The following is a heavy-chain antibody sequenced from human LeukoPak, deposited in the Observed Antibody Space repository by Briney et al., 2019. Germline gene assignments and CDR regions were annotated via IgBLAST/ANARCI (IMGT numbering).Heavy chain of an antibody. D-gene: IGHD5-12*01. J-gene: IGHJ4*02. V-gene: IGHV3-48*02. CDR3: SIVATRGPVDC. CDR1: GFTFGSCT. CDR2: ISSDGDTI. Sequence: GRSLRPSCAASGFTFGSCTMNWVRQAPGKGLEWVAFISSDGDTIFYADSVKGRFTISRDNAKNSLFMQMNSLRDEDTAVYYCSIVATRGPVDCWGQGTLVTVSS.